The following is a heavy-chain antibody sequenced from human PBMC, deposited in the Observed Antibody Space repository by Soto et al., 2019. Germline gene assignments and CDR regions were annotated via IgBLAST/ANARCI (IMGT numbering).Heavy chain of an antibody. Sequence: ASVKVSCKASGYTFTSYAMHWVRQAPGQRLEWMGWINAGNGNTKYSQKFQGRVTITRDTSASTACMELSSLRSEDTAVYYCARDLNCSGGSCYAPIYYYYYYGMDVWGQGTTVTVSS. V-gene: IGHV1-3*01. CDR3: ARDLNCSGGSCYAPIYYYYYYGMDV. J-gene: IGHJ6*02. CDR2: INAGNGNT. D-gene: IGHD2-15*01. CDR1: GYTFTSYA.